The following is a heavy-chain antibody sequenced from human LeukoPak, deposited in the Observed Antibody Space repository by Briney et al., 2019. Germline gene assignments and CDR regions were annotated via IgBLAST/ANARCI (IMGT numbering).Heavy chain of an antibody. D-gene: IGHD3-22*01. CDR3: AAGYYYDSSGYSN. CDR1: GFTFSSYS. J-gene: IGHJ4*02. V-gene: IGHV3-21*01. CDR2: ISSSSSYI. Sequence: KPGGSLRLSCAASGFTFSSYSMNWVRQAPGKGLEGVSSISSSSSYIYYADSVKGRFTISRDNAKNSLYLQMNSLRAEDPAVYYCAAGYYYDSSGYSNWGQGTLVTVSS.